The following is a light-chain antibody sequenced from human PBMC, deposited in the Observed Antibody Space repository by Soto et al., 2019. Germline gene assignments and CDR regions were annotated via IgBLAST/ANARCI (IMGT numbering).Light chain of an antibody. CDR2: KAS. V-gene: IGKV1-5*03. CDR3: QQYGSYRT. Sequence: DIQMTQSPSTLSASVGDTVTITCQATQSISIWLAWYQQKPGKAPKLLIYKASSLESGVPSRFSGSGSGTEFTLTISSLQPDDFATYYCQQYGSYRTFGRGTKVEIK. CDR1: QSISIW. J-gene: IGKJ1*01.